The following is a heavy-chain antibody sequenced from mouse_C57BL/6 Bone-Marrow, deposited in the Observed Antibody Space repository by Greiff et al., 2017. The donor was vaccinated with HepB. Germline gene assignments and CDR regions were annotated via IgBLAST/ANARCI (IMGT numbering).Heavy chain of an antibody. V-gene: IGHV1-53*01. J-gene: IGHJ1*03. CDR3: ARRWYGYFYWYFDV. D-gene: IGHD2-2*01. CDR2: INPSNGGT. CDR1: GYTFTSYW. Sequence: QVQLKQPGTELVKPGASVKLSCKASGYTFTSYWMHWVKQRPGQGLEWIGNINPSNGGTNYNEKFKSKATLTVDKSSSTAYMQLSSLTSEDSAVYYCARRWYGYFYWYFDVWGTGTTVTVSS.